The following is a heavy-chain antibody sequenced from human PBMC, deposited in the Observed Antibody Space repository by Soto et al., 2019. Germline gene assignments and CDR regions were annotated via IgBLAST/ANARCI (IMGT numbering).Heavy chain of an antibody. CDR3: SRDERFELGWGMAV. CDR2: IWYDGSNK. J-gene: IGHJ6*02. V-gene: IGHV3-33*01. Sequence: GGSLRLSCAASGFTFSSYGMHWGRQTPGKGLEWVAVIWYDGSNKYYADSVKGRFTISRDNSKNTLYLQMNSLRAEDTVVYYCSRDERFELGWGMAVWGQGTTVTVSS. D-gene: IGHD1-1*01. CDR1: GFTFSSYG.